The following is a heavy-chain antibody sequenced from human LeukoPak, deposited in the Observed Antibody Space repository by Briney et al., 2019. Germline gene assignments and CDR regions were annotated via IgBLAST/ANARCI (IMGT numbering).Heavy chain of an antibody. D-gene: IGHD2/OR15-2a*01. CDR3: AKGYEYCLDY. V-gene: IGHV3-30*02. J-gene: IGHJ4*02. CDR2: IRYDGTEK. Sequence: PGGSLRLSCGASGFTFSGYGMHWVRQAPGKGLEWVAFIRYDGTEKYYPESVKGRFSISRDNSKNTLYLQMMSLRTDDTAVYYCAKGYEYCLDYWGQGTLVTVSS. CDR1: GFTFSGYG.